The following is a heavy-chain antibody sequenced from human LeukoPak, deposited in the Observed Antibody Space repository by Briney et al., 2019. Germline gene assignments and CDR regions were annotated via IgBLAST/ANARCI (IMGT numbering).Heavy chain of an antibody. CDR1: GFTFSSYW. CDR2: IKQDGSEK. Sequence: GGSLRLSCAASGFTFSSYWMSWVRQAPGKGLEWVANIKQDGSEKYYVDSVKGRFTISRDNAKNSLYLQMNSLRAEDTAVYYCARPEGSGWYPPLYWGQGTLVTVSS. CDR3: ARPEGSGWYPPLY. D-gene: IGHD6-19*01. V-gene: IGHV3-7*01. J-gene: IGHJ4*02.